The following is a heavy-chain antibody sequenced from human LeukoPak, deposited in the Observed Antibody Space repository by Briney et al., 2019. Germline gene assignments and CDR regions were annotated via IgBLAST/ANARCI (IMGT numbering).Heavy chain of an antibody. CDR3: ARLFFNGDFPHGAFDI. D-gene: IGHD4-17*01. J-gene: IGHJ3*02. V-gene: IGHV1-18*01. Sequence: ASVKVSCKASGYTFTSYGISWVRQAPGQGLEWMGWISAYNGNTNYAQKLQGRVTMTTDTSTSTAYMELRSLRSDDTDVYYCARLFFNGDFPHGAFDIWGQGTMVTVSS. CDR2: ISAYNGNT. CDR1: GYTFTSYG.